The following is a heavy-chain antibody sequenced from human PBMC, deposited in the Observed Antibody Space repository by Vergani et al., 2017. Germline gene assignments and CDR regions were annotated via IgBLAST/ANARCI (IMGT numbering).Heavy chain of an antibody. CDR1: GFTLSSYA. J-gene: IGHJ4*02. Sequence: EVQLLESGGGLVQPGGSLRLSCAASGFTLSSYAMSWVRQASGKGLEWVSAISGSGGSTFYADSVKGRFTISRDNSKTTLYLQMNSLRAEDTAIYYCAIETSVTAFADYWGQGTLVTVSS. V-gene: IGHV3-23*01. CDR3: AIETSVTAFADY. D-gene: IGHD2-21*02. CDR2: ISGSGGST.